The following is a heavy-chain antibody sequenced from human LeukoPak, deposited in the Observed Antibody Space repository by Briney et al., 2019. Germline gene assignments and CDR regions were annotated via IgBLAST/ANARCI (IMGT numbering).Heavy chain of an antibody. Sequence: ASVKVSCKVSGYTFTDYYMHWVQQAPGKGLEWMGLVDPEDGETIYAEKFQGRVTITADTSTDTAYMELSSLRSEDTAVYYCATVRLGGSYGLDYWGQGTLVTVSS. J-gene: IGHJ4*02. V-gene: IGHV1-69-2*01. D-gene: IGHD1-26*01. CDR1: GYTFTDYY. CDR2: VDPEDGET. CDR3: ATVRLGGSYGLDY.